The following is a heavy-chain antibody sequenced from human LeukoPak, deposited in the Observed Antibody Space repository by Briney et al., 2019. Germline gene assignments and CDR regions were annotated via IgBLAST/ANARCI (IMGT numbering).Heavy chain of an antibody. Sequence: GALRLSCAASGFPFSRYGMTWVRQAPGKGLEWVANIKYDGSEEFYFGSVRGRFTISRDNTNNSLHLQMNSLRAEDTAIYYCARDPTYDSGSPLGYGGQGTLVAVSS. CDR1: GFPFSRYG. D-gene: IGHD3-10*01. CDR3: ARDPTYDSGSPLGY. CDR2: IKYDGSEE. V-gene: IGHV3-7*01. J-gene: IGHJ4*02.